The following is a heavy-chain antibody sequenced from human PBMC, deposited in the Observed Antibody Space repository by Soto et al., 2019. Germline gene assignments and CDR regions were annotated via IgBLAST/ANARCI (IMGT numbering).Heavy chain of an antibody. Sequence: SGPTLVNPTQTLTLTCTFSGFSLSTSGVGVGWIRQPPGKALEWLALIYWNDDKRYSPSPKSRLTITKYTSKNQVVLTMTNMDPVDTATYYCAHAAPTYDFWSGYYTGAYYYGMDVWGQGTTVTVSS. V-gene: IGHV2-5*01. CDR2: IYWNDDK. CDR3: AHAAPTYDFWSGYYTGAYYYGMDV. J-gene: IGHJ6*02. D-gene: IGHD3-3*01. CDR1: GFSLSTSGVG.